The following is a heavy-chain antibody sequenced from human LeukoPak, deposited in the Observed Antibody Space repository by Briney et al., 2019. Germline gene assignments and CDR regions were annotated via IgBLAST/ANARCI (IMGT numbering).Heavy chain of an antibody. D-gene: IGHD3-16*01. CDR3: ARDPGGGGEDFDY. CDR2: IWYDGSNK. J-gene: IGHJ4*02. CDR1: GFTFSSYG. Sequence: GGSPRLSCAASGFTFSSYGMHWVRQAPGKGLEWVAVIWYDGSNKYYADSVKGRFTISRDNSKNTLYLQMNSLRAEDTAVYYCARDPGGGGEDFDYWGQGTLVTVSS. V-gene: IGHV3-33*01.